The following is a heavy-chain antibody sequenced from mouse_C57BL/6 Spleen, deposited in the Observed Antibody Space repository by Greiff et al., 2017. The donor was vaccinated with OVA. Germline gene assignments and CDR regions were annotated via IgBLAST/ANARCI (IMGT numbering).Heavy chain of an antibody. J-gene: IGHJ2*01. Sequence: DVQLQESGPGLVKPSQSLSLTCSVTGYSITSGYYWNWIRQFPGNKLEWMGYISYDGSNNYNPSLKNRISITRDTSKNQFFLKLNSVTTEDTATYYCAREENYDYYGYFDYWGQGTTLTVSS. D-gene: IGHD2-4*01. CDR2: ISYDGSN. CDR3: AREENYDYYGYFDY. CDR1: GYSITSGYY. V-gene: IGHV3-6*01.